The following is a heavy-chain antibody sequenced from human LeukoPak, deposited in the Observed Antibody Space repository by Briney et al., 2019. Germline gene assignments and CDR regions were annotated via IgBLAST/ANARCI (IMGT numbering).Heavy chain of an antibody. D-gene: IGHD3-22*01. CDR2: ISTAGTII. CDR3: ARGRYFYYYDSTVDY. J-gene: IGHJ4*02. V-gene: IGHV3-48*03. Sequence: GGSLRLSCAASGFTLSGYEMNWVRQAPGTGLEWVSYISTAGTIIYYADSVKGRFTISRDNAKNSLYLQMNSLRAEDTAVYYCARGRYFYYYDSTVDYWGQGTLVTVSS. CDR1: GFTLSGYE.